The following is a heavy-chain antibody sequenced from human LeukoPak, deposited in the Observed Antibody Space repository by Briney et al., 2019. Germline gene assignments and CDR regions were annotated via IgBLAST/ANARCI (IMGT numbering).Heavy chain of an antibody. D-gene: IGHD3-3*01. CDR1: GGSISSYY. Sequence: SETLSLTCTVSGGSISSYYWSWIRQPPGKGLEWIGYIYYSGSTNYNPSLKSRVTISVDTSKNQFSLKLSSVTAADTAVYYCAREGSYYDFWSGYVAGAFDIWGQGTMVTVSS. CDR3: AREGSYYDFWSGYVAGAFDI. CDR2: IYYSGST. J-gene: IGHJ3*02. V-gene: IGHV4-59*13.